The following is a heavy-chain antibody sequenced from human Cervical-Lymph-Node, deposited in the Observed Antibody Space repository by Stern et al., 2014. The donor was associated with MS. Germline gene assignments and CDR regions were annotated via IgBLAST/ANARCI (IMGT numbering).Heavy chain of an antibody. J-gene: IGHJ4*02. Sequence: QVTLKESGPTLVKPTQTLTLTCNFSGFSLSTRGVGVGWLRQPPGKALQWLGIIYWDDDRRYSPSLKNRLTITKDTSKNQVVLTLSNMIPLDTATYYCAHIAVGESFDWDHHFDTWGQGTLVTVSS. CDR1: GFSLSTRGVG. V-gene: IGHV2-5*02. CDR2: IYWDDDR. D-gene: IGHD3-9*01. CDR3: AHIAVGESFDWDHHFDT.